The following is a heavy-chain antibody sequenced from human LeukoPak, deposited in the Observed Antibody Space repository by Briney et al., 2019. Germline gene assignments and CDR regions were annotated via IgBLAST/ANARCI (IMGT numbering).Heavy chain of an antibody. Sequence: GESLKISCKGSGYSFTSYWIGWVRQMPGKGLEWMGIIYPGDSDTRYSPSFQGQVTISADKSISTAYLQWSSLKASDTAMYYCARQTTYYYDSSGYYVFDIWGQGTMVTVSS. CDR1: GYSFTSYW. J-gene: IGHJ3*02. D-gene: IGHD3-22*01. V-gene: IGHV5-51*01. CDR3: ARQTTYYYDSSGYYVFDI. CDR2: IYPGDSDT.